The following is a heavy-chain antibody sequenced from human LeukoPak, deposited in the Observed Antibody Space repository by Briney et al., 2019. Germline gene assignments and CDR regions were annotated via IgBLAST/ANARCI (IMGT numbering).Heavy chain of an antibody. J-gene: IGHJ4*02. CDR1: GFTFSNYE. CDR3: ARGGPFVEY. Sequence: GGSLRLSCAASGFTFSNYEMHWVRRAPGKGLEWVSYISSGGSAVYYADSVKGRFTASRDNAKNSLYLQMSSLRAEDTAVYYCARGGPFVEYWGQGTLVSVSS. V-gene: IGHV3-48*03. CDR2: ISSGGSAV. D-gene: IGHD3-10*01.